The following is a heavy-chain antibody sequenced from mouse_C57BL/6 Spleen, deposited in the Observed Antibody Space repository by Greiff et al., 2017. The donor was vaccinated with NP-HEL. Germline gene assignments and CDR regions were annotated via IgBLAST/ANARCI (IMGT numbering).Heavy chain of an antibody. Sequence: DVKLVESGGGLVQPGGSLSLSCAASGFTFTDYYMSWVRQPPGKALEWLGFIRNKANGYTTEYSASVKGRFTISRDNSQSILYLQMNALRAEDSATYYCARYNYGSSTFDYWGQGTTLTVSS. CDR2: IRNKANGYTT. D-gene: IGHD1-1*01. CDR3: ARYNYGSSTFDY. CDR1: GFTFTDYY. V-gene: IGHV7-3*01. J-gene: IGHJ2*01.